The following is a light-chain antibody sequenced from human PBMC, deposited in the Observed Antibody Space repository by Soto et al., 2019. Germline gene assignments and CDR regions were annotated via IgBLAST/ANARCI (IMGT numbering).Light chain of an antibody. CDR2: YDS. J-gene: IGLJ3*02. CDR3: LVWDSSSDHWV. V-gene: IGLV3-21*04. CDR1: NIGSKS. Sequence: SYELTQPPSVSVAPGKTARIICGGNNIGSKSVHWYQQKPGQAPVLVIYYDSDRPSGIPERFSGSKFGNTATLTISRVEAGDEADYYCLVWDSSSDHWVFGGGTKVTVL.